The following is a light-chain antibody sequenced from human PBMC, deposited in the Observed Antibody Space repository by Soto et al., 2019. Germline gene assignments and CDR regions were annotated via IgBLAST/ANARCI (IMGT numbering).Light chain of an antibody. CDR1: QRVSGW. CDR3: QQANSFPWT. CDR2: AAS. Sequence: DIQMPQSLSTLSASVGETFTVTRRASQRVSGWLAWYQQNPGKAPKLLIYAASSLQSGVPSRFSGSGSGTDFTLTISSLQPEDFATYYCQQANSFPWTFAQGTKV. J-gene: IGKJ1*01. V-gene: IGKV1-12*01.